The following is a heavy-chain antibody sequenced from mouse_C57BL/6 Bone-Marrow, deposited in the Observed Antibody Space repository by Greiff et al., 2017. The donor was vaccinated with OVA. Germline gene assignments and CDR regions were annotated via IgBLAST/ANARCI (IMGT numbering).Heavy chain of an antibody. CDR3: ARQEGYGKGFAY. V-gene: IGHV5-12*01. J-gene: IGHJ3*01. CDR1: GFTFSDYY. D-gene: IGHD2-10*02. Sequence: EVKVVESGGGLVQPGGSLKLSCAASGFTFSDYYMYWVRQTPEKRLEWVAYISNGGGSTYYPATVKGRFPISRDNAKNTLYLQMRRLKSEDTAMYYGARQEGYGKGFAYWGQGTLVTVSA. CDR2: ISNGGGST.